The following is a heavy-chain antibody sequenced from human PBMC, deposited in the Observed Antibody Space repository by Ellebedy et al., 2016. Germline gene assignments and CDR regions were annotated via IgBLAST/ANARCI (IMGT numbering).Heavy chain of an antibody. CDR3: ARPIAVAGPLGLDA. J-gene: IGHJ6*02. D-gene: IGHD6-19*01. CDR2: IYYSGST. V-gene: IGHV4-59*08. Sequence: SETLSLTCTVSGGSISSYYWSWIRQPPGKALEWIGYIYYSGSTNYNPSLKSRVTLSVDTSKNQFSLKLSSVTAADTAVYYCARPIAVAGPLGLDAWGQGTTVTVSS. CDR1: GGSISSYY.